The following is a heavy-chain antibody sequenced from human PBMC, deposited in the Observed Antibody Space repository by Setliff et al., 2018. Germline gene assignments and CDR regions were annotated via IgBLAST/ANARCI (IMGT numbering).Heavy chain of an antibody. Sequence: ASVKVSCKVSGYRLIEVSMHWVRQAPGQRLEWMGWINAGNGNTKYSQKFQGRVKMTRDTSTNTVYMQLNSLRFEDRAVYYCARENTAKNFWGAESDYWGQGTLVTVSS. CDR2: INAGNGNT. CDR1: GYRLIEVS. V-gene: IGHV1-3*01. J-gene: IGHJ4*02. CDR3: ARENTAKNFWGAESDY. D-gene: IGHD3-3*01.